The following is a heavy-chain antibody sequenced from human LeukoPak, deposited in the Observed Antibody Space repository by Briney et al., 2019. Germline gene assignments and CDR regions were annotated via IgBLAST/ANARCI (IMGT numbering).Heavy chain of an antibody. CDR3: AGGHRIVVVRAAILYWFDP. J-gene: IGHJ5*02. CDR1: VYTFTSYD. D-gene: IGHD2-2*01. CDR2: MNPNSGNT. Sequence: ASVKVSCKASVYTFTSYDINWVRQATGQELEWMGWMNPNSGNTGYAQKFQGRVTMTRNTSISTAYMELSSLRSEDTAVYYCAGGHRIVVVRAAILYWFDPWGQGTLVTVSS. V-gene: IGHV1-8*01.